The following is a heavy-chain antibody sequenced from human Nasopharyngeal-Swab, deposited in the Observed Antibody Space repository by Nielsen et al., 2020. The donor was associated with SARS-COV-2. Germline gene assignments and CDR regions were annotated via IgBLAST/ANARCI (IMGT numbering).Heavy chain of an antibody. D-gene: IGHD6-6*01. CDR2: IRGSGGGT. J-gene: IGHJ4*02. Sequence: GESLKISCAASGFSFSSYVMSWVRQVPGKGLEWVSAIRGSGGGTYSADSVKGRFTISRDSSKNTLYLQMNSLRAEDTAVYYCAKTNDRHSSSYYFDYWGQGALVTVSS. CDR3: AKTNDRHSSSYYFDY. CDR1: GFSFSSYV. V-gene: IGHV3-23*01.